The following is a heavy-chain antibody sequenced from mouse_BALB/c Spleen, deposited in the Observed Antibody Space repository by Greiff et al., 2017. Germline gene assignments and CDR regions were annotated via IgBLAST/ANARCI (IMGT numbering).Heavy chain of an antibody. CDR2: IWAGGST. V-gene: IGHV2-9*02. Sequence: VKLMESGPGLVAPSQSLSITCTVSGFSLTSYGVHWVRQPPGKGLEWLGVIWAGGSTNYNSALMSRLSISKDNSKSQVFLKMNSLQTDDTAMYYCARGPYYYGSSPYAMDYWGQGTSVTVSS. J-gene: IGHJ4*01. D-gene: IGHD1-1*01. CDR3: ARGPYYYGSSPYAMDY. CDR1: GFSLTSYG.